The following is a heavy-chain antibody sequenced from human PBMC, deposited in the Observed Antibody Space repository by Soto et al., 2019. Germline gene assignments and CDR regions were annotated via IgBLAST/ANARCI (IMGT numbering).Heavy chain of an antibody. CDR3: ARDRKYNYGDYYYYGMDV. CDR2: IYYSGST. Sequence: SETLSLTCTVSGGSIISGVYYWSWIRQHPGKGLEWIGYIYYSGSTYYNPSLKSRVTISVDTSKNQFSLKLSSVTAADTAVYYCARDRKYNYGDYYYYGMDVWGQGTTVTVSS. V-gene: IGHV4-31*03. D-gene: IGHD4-17*01. J-gene: IGHJ6*02. CDR1: GGSIISGVYY.